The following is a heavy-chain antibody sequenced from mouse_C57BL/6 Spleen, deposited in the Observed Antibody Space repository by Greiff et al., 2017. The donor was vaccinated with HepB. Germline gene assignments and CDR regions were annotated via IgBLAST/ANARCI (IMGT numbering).Heavy chain of an antibody. V-gene: IGHV5-12*01. D-gene: IGHD4-1*01. J-gene: IGHJ3*01. CDR1: GFTFSDYY. Sequence: DVKLVESGGGLVQPGGSLKLSCAASGFTFSDYYMYWVRQTPEKRLEWVAYISNGGGSTYYPDTVKGRFTISRDNAKNTLYLQMSRLKSEDTAMYYCARETGTPYWGQGTLVTVSA. CDR3: ARETGTPY. CDR2: ISNGGGST.